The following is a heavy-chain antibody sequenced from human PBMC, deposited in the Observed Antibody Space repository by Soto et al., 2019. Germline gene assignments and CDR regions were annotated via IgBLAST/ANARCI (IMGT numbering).Heavy chain of an antibody. Sequence: EVQLLESGGCLVQPGGSLRLSCASSGFTFSSYAMSWVRQAPGKGLEWFSAISGSGGSTYYADTVKGRFTISRDNSKSTLYLQMSSLRAEDTAVYYCAKDGGYSYGYSPRYYYGMDVWGQGTTVTVSS. CDR3: AKDGGYSYGYSPRYYYGMDV. J-gene: IGHJ6*02. CDR2: ISGSGGST. D-gene: IGHD5-18*01. V-gene: IGHV3-23*01. CDR1: GFTFSSYA.